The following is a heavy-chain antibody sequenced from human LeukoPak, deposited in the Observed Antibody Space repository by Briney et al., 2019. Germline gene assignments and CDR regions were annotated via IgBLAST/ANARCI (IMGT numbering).Heavy chain of an antibody. Sequence: ASVNVSCKASGYTFTGYYMHWVRQAPGQGLEWMGRINPNSGGTNYAQKFQGRVTMTRDTSISTAYMELSRLRSDDTAVYYCARVLGSSSWKNYFDYWGQGTLVTVSS. CDR2: INPNSGGT. D-gene: IGHD6-13*01. V-gene: IGHV1-2*06. J-gene: IGHJ4*02. CDR3: ARVLGSSSWKNYFDY. CDR1: GYTFTGYY.